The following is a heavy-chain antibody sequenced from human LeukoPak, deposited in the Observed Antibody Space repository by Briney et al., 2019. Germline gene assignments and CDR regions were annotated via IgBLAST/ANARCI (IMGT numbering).Heavy chain of an antibody. Sequence: SVKVSCKASGGTFGSYAISWVRQAPGQGLEWMGGIIPIFGTANYAQKFQGRVTITADESTSTAYMELSSLRSEDTAVYYCARDRGDGYNYNLSPFDYWGQGTLVTVSS. CDR1: GGTFGSYA. CDR2: IIPIFGTA. J-gene: IGHJ4*02. CDR3: ARDRGDGYNYNLSPFDY. D-gene: IGHD5-24*01. V-gene: IGHV1-69*13.